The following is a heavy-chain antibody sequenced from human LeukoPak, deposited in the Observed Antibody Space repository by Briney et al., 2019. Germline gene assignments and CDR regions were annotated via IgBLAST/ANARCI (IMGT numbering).Heavy chain of an antibody. D-gene: IGHD3-22*01. CDR2: IYTSGST. CDR3: ARDYYDSSGYYYWPHYYYYMDV. CDR1: GGSISSGSYY. V-gene: IGHV4-61*02. Sequence: SPSETLSLTCTVSGGSISSGSYYWSWIRQPAGKGLEWIGRIYTSGSTNYNPSLKSRVTISVDTSKNQFSLKLSSVTAADTAVYYCARDYYDSSGYYYWPHYYYYMDVWGKGTTVTISS. J-gene: IGHJ6*03.